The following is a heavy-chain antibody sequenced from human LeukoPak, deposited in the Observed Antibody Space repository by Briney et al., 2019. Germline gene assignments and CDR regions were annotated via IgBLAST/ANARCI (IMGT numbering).Heavy chain of an antibody. V-gene: IGHV4-59*12. J-gene: IGHJ4*02. D-gene: IGHD4-23*01. CDR1: GGSISSYY. CDR3: ARDPPGGGNYDY. CDR2: IYYSGST. Sequence: SETLSLTCTVSGGSISSYYWSWIRQPPGMGLEWIGYIYYSGSTYYNPSLKSRVTISVDTSKNQFSLKLSSVTAADTAVYYCARDPPGGGNYDYWGQGTLVTVSS.